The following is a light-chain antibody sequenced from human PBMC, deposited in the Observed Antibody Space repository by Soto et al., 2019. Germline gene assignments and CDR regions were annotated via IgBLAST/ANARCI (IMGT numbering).Light chain of an antibody. CDR2: AAS. CDR3: QQTYSTPFT. CDR1: QNIRYF. J-gene: IGKJ3*01. V-gene: IGKV1-39*01. Sequence: DIQMTQSPSSLSASVGDRVTITCLASQNIRYFLNWYQQRPGKAPNLLIYAASNLQSEVPSRFSGSGSGTEFTLTISSLQLEDFAAYYCQQTYSTPFTFGPGTKVDI.